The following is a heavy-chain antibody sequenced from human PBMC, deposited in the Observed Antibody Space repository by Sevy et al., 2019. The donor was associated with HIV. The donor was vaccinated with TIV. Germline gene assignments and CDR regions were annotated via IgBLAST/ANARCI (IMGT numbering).Heavy chain of an antibody. J-gene: IGHJ4*02. CDR2: ISSGSTYI. CDR1: GFALSSYN. Sequence: GGSLRLSCAASGFALSSYNMNWVRQAPGKGLEWVSSISSGSTYIYYADSVKGRFTISRDNAKNLLYLQMNSLRAEDTAVYYCARDWGIAVADYWGQGTLVTVSS. D-gene: IGHD6-19*01. CDR3: ARDWGIAVADY. V-gene: IGHV3-21*01.